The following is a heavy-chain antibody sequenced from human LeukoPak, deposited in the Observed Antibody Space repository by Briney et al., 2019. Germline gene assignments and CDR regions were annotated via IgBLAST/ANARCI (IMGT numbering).Heavy chain of an antibody. V-gene: IGHV4-39*01. Sequence: PSETLSLTCTVSGGSIGSGRYYWAWIRQPPGKGLEWIGSIYNSWSTSYNPSPKSRVAMSVDTSKNQFSLRLSSVTAADTAVYYCARNITSLIPAGYFDYWGQGTLVAVSS. CDR1: GGSIGSGRYY. D-gene: IGHD2-2*01. CDR2: IYNSWST. CDR3: ARNITSLIPAGYFDY. J-gene: IGHJ4*02.